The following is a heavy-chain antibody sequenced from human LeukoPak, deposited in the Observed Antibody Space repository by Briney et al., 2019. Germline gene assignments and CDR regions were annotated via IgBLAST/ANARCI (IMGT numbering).Heavy chain of an antibody. J-gene: IGHJ3*02. V-gene: IGHV3-23*01. CDR3: AKGWSSYAAIDI. CDR2: ITDSGGSA. CDR1: GLTFSTYA. Sequence: PGGSLRLSCAASGLTFSTYAMGWVRQAPGKGLKWVSAITDSGGSAYYADSVKGRFTISRDNSKNTLYLQMNSLRAEDTAVYYCAKGWSSYAAIDIRGQGTMVTVSS. D-gene: IGHD3-3*01.